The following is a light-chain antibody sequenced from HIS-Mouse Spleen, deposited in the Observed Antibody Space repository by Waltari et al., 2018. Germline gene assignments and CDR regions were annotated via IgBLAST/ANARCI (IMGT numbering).Light chain of an antibody. CDR3: SSYTSSSTWV. CDR1: SSDVGGYNY. J-gene: IGLJ3*02. V-gene: IGLV2-14*01. Sequence: QSALTQPASVSGSPGQSITISCTGTSSDVGGYNYVSWYHQHPGKAPKLMIYEVSRRPSGVSNRFSGSKSGNTASLTISGLQAEDEADYYCSSYTSSSTWVFGGGTKLTVL. CDR2: EVS.